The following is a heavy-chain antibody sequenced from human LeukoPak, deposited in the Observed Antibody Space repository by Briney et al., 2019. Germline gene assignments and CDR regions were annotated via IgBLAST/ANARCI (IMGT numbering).Heavy chain of an antibody. CDR2: INPISGGT. J-gene: IGHJ6*02. CDR3: ASLGATTIHYYGMDV. Sequence: ASVKVSCKTSGYRFSDYYMHWVRQAPGQGLEWMGWINPISGGTNYAQKFQGSVTMTRDTSITTAYMELSSLRSDDTAVYYCASLGATTIHYYGMDVWGQGTTVTVSS. D-gene: IGHD1-26*01. CDR1: GYRFSDYY. V-gene: IGHV1-2*02.